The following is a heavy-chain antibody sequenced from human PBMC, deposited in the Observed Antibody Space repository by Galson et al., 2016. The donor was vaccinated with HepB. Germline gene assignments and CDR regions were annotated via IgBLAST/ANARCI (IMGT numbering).Heavy chain of an antibody. CDR3: ARDSAGGGYSKSYSDS. CDR2: LFHDESHE. J-gene: IGHJ4*02. CDR1: GFIFSDFG. D-gene: IGHD5-18*01. V-gene: IGHV3-33*01. Sequence: SLRLSCAASGFIFSDFGMHWVRQAPGRGLEWVAILFHDESHEYYADSVQGRFTISRDNSKNTLYLQLNNLRVEDTALYYCARDSAGGGYSKSYSDSWGQGTPVTVSS.